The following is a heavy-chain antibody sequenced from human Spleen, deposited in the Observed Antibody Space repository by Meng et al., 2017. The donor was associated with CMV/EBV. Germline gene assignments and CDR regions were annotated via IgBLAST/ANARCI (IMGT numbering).Heavy chain of an antibody. CDR2: IIPMFDIA. Sequence: RQAPGQGLEWMGGIIPMFDIANYAQKFQGRVTITADTSTSTAYMELSSLRSEDTAMYYCASARGARDTPDYDTLTGDYYHYYGMDVWGQGTTVTVFS. CDR3: ASARGARDTPDYDTLTGDYYHYYGMDV. V-gene: IGHV1-69*17. D-gene: IGHD3-9*01. J-gene: IGHJ6*02.